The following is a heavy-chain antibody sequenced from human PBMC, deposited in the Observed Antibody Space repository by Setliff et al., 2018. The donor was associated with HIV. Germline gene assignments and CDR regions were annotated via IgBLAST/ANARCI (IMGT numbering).Heavy chain of an antibody. Sequence: ETLSLTCTVSGGSISSYYWSWIRQPAGKGLEWIGRIYTSGSTNYNPSLKSRVTMSVDTSKNQFSLKLSSVTAADTAVYYCAREEGGSSGYYVSHFDYWGQGTQVTVPQ. D-gene: IGHD3-22*01. J-gene: IGHJ4*02. V-gene: IGHV4-4*07. CDR1: GGSISSYY. CDR3: AREEGGSSGYYVSHFDY. CDR2: IYTSGST.